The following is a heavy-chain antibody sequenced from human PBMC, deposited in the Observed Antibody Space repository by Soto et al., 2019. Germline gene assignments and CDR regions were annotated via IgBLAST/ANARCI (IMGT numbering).Heavy chain of an antibody. V-gene: IGHV1-8*01. CDR3: ARRLTSGASYSTFNI. J-gene: IGHJ3*02. CDR2: MNASSANT. CDR1: GYTFTYYD. Sequence: QVQLVQSGAEVKKPGASVKVSCKASGYTFTYYDISWVRQASGQGLEWMGWMNASSANTGYAQKVQGRITMTRNTSISTAYMELSSLRSEDTAVYYSARRLTSGASYSTFNIWGQGTMVTVSS. D-gene: IGHD1-26*01.